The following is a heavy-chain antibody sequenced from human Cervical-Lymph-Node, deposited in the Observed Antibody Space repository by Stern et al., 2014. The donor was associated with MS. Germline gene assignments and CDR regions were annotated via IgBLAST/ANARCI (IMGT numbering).Heavy chain of an antibody. J-gene: IGHJ4*02. D-gene: IGHD2-21*01. CDR3: ARDVGGAFDY. CDR2: INHSGRI. V-gene: IGHV4-34*01. CDR1: GGSSSGYY. Sequence: QVQLQQWGAGLLKPSETLSLTCGVYGGSSSGYYWTWIRQTPGKGLEWIGEINHSGRINYNPSLESRVTMSVDTSKHQLSLRLSSATAADTAVYYCARDVGGAFDYWGQGTLVTVSS.